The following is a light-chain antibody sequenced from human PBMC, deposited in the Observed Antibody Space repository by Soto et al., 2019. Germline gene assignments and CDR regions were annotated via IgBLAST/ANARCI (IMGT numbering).Light chain of an antibody. Sequence: DIHMTRSPSTLAASVGDRVTLTCRASQSISSWLAWYQKKPGKAPQLLIYKASSLESGVPSRFRGSASATEFTITIRRLQPDDFATYDCPQYNSSWTFGQGTKVDIK. CDR1: QSISSW. V-gene: IGKV1-5*03. J-gene: IGKJ1*01. CDR2: KAS. CDR3: PQYNSSWT.